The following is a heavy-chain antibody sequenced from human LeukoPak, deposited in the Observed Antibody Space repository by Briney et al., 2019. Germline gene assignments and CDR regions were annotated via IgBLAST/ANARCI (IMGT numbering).Heavy chain of an antibody. J-gene: IGHJ5*02. CDR3: AKAGYCSGTTCYPPPMDDS. CDR2: IRDSGYNT. Sequence: SLRLSCAASGFTFINYAMSWVRRARGKGLEWVSGIRDSGYNTFYADSVKGRFTVSRDNSKNTLYLQMNGLRAEDTAVYYCAKAGYCSGTTCYPPPMDDSWGQGTLVTVSS. V-gene: IGHV3-23*01. CDR1: GFTFINYA. D-gene: IGHD2-2*01.